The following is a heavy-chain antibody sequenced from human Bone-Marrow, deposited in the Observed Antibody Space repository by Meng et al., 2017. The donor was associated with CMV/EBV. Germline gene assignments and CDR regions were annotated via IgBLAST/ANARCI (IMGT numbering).Heavy chain of an antibody. D-gene: IGHD5-24*01. J-gene: IGHJ6*02. V-gene: IGHV5-51*01. CDR3: ARQRWTSYYYYGMDV. Sequence: GESLKISCKGSGYSFTDYWIGWVRQMPGKGLEWMGIIYPDDSDTRYTPSFQGQVTISADKSISTAYLQWSSLKASDTAMYYCARQRWTSYYYYGMDVWGQGTTVTVSS. CDR1: GYSFTDYW. CDR2: IYPDDSDT.